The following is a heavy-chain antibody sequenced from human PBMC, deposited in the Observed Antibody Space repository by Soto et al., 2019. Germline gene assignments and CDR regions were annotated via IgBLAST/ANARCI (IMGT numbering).Heavy chain of an antibody. Sequence: LQLPETLSLTCAVYGGSFSGYYWSWIRQPPGKGLEWIGEINHSGSTNYNPSLKSRVTISVDTSKNQFSLKLSSVTAADTAVYYCARGPRPTLDYWGQGTLVTVSS. CDR1: GGSFSGYY. CDR2: INHSGST. J-gene: IGHJ4*02. CDR3: ARGPRPTLDY. V-gene: IGHV4-34*01.